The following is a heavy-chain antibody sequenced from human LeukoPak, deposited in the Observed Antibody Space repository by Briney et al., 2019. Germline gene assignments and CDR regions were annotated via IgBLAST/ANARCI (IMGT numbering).Heavy chain of an antibody. CDR3: ARDRGHYYDSSGLRCAFDI. V-gene: IGHV3-11*04. Sequence: PGGSLRLSCAASGFTFSDYYMSWIRQAPGKGLEWVSYISNSGSTTYYADSVKGRFTISRDNAKNSLYLQMNSLRAEDTAVYYCARDRGHYYDSSGLRCAFDIWGQGTMVTVSS. D-gene: IGHD3-22*01. J-gene: IGHJ3*02. CDR2: ISNSGSTT. CDR1: GFTFSDYY.